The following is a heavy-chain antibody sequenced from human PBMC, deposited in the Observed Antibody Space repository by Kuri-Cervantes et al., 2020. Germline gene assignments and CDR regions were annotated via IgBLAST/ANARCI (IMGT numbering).Heavy chain of an antibody. D-gene: IGHD6-13*01. CDR3: ARDSGYSSSWYDYYYYGMDV. V-gene: IGHV3-30-3*01. Sequence: GESLKISCAASGFTFSTYAMHWVRQAPGKGLEWVAVISNDGSNKYYVDSVKGRFTISRDNSKNTLYLQMNSLRAEDTAVYYCARDSGYSSSWYDYYYYGMDVWGQGTTVTVSS. J-gene: IGHJ6*02. CDR2: ISNDGSNK. CDR1: GFTFSTYA.